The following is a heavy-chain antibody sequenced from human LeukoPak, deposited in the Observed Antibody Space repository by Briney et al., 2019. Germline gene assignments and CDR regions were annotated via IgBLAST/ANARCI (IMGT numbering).Heavy chain of an antibody. D-gene: IGHD6-13*01. Sequence: SETLSLTCAVYGGSFSTYYWTWIRQPPGKGLEWIAEISYSGNTNYNPSLKSRITISVDTSKNQFSLKLSSVTAADTAVYYCARDVTAAFDYWGQGTLVTVSS. V-gene: IGHV4-34*01. CDR1: GGSFSTYY. J-gene: IGHJ4*02. CDR3: ARDVTAAFDY. CDR2: ISYSGNT.